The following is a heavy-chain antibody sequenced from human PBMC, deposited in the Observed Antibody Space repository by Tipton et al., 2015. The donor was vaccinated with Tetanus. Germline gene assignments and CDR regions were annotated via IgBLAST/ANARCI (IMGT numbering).Heavy chain of an antibody. V-gene: IGHV4-39*01. D-gene: IGHD3-9*01. CDR3: ARRGGDFLTGYYDS. CDR2: IYYSGST. CDR1: GGSISSSNYY. Sequence: TLSLTCTVSGGSISSSNYYWGWIRQPPGKGLEWFGRIYYSGSTSYNPSLKSRVTISVDTSKNLFSLELNSVTAADTAVYYCARRGGDFLTGYYDSWGQGTLVTVSS. J-gene: IGHJ4*02.